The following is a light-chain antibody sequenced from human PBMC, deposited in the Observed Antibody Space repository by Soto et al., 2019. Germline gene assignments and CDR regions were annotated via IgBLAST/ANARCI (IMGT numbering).Light chain of an antibody. V-gene: IGKV3-15*01. CDR2: DAS. Sequence: DIVMTQSPATLSVSPGERATLSCRASQSVGSKFAWYQQKPGQSPRLLIYDASTRATGIPARFSGSGSGTEFTLTIISLQSEDFAVYYCQQYKNWPPITFGQGTRLEIK. J-gene: IGKJ5*01. CDR1: QSVGSK. CDR3: QQYKNWPPIT.